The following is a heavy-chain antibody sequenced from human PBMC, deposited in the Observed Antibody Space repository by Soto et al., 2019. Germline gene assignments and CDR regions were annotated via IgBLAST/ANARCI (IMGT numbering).Heavy chain of an antibody. CDR2: IIPVIGIT. J-gene: IGHJ6*02. CDR1: GYTFTNYG. Sequence: SVKVSCKTSGYTFTNYGVSWVRQAPGQGLEWMGWIIPVIGITTYAQKFQGRLTITADESTTTAYMELSSLRSEDTAVYYCARGQDIVLVPAAMNYYYYYGMDVWGLGTTVTVSS. CDR3: ARGQDIVLVPAAMNYYYYYGMDV. D-gene: IGHD2-2*01. V-gene: IGHV1-69*10.